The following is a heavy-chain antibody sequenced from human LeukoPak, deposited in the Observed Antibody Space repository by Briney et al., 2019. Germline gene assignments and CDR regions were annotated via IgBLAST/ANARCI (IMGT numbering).Heavy chain of an antibody. V-gene: IGHV3-48*04. D-gene: IGHD2-2*01. J-gene: IGHJ4*02. Sequence: GGSLRPSCAASGFTFSNYNLNWVRQAPGKGLEWLSYITSSSSAIYYADSVKGRFTISRDNAKNSLYLQMNSLRAEDTAVYYCATDFPCSSTSCYWGYWGQGTLVTVSS. CDR3: ATDFPCSSTSCYWGY. CDR2: ITSSSSAI. CDR1: GFTFSNYN.